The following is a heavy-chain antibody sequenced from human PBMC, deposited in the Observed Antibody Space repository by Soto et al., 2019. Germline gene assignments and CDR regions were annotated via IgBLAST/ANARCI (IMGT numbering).Heavy chain of an antibody. V-gene: IGHV3-30-3*01. CDR3: ARVPSSSGRAHFDY. J-gene: IGHJ4*02. D-gene: IGHD2-15*01. Sequence: QVQLVESGGGVVQPGRSLRLSCAASGFTFSSYAMHWVRQAPGKGLEWVAVISYDGSNKYYADSVKGRFTISRDNSKNTLYLQMNSRRAEDTAVYYCARVPSSSGRAHFDYLGQGTLVTVSS. CDR2: ISYDGSNK. CDR1: GFTFSSYA.